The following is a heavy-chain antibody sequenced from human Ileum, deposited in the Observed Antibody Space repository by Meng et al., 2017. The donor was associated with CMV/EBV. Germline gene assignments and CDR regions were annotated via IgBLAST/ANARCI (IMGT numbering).Heavy chain of an antibody. CDR2: IYTGGLT. J-gene: IGHJ4*02. V-gene: IGHV3-66*02. Sequence: SCEVSGLSVSDDYMNWVRQAPGKGLEWVSVIYTGGLTDYADSVKGRFTISRDNSKNMLYLQMNSLRPEDMAVYYCARGGSYYGYFDYWGQGTLVTVSS. D-gene: IGHD1-26*01. CDR1: GLSVSDDY. CDR3: ARGGSYYGYFDY.